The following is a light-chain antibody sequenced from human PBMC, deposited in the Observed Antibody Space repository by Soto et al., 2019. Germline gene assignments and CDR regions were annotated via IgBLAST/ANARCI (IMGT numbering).Light chain of an antibody. Sequence: DIVMTQSPATLSVAPGERVTFSCRASQGVSRKLAWYQHKPGQAPRLLISGACTGATGIPARFSGSGSGTEFTLTISSLQSEDCAIYYCQQYHTWPITCGGGTKVEIK. V-gene: IGKV3-15*01. J-gene: IGKJ4*01. CDR1: QGVSRK. CDR2: GAC. CDR3: QQYHTWPIT.